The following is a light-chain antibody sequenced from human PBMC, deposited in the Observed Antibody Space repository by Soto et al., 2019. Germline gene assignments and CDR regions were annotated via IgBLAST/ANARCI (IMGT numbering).Light chain of an antibody. Sequence: QSMLTQPPPVSGAPGQMVSISCTGSTSNIGAPYDVHWYQHLPGTAPKLLIYGDNNRPSGVPDRFSGSKSGTSASLAITRLQAEDEADYYCQSYDISLHNYVFGTGTKVTVL. CDR3: QSYDISLHNYV. CDR1: TSNIGAPYD. V-gene: IGLV1-40*01. CDR2: GDN. J-gene: IGLJ1*01.